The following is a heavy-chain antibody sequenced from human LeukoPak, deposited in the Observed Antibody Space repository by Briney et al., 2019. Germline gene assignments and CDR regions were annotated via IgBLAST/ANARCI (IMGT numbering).Heavy chain of an antibody. CDR2: IYYRGST. CDR3: ARSSTSLLWFGESNSDYYYYYMDV. J-gene: IGHJ6*03. Sequence: SETLSLTCAVSGVPLTSYYWSWIRQPPGKGLEWIGFIYYRGSTNYNPSLESRVTISVDTSKNRFSLKLSSVTAADTAVYYCARSSTSLLWFGESNSDYYYYYMDVWGKGTTVTVSS. D-gene: IGHD3-10*01. CDR1: GVPLTSYY. V-gene: IGHV4-59*01.